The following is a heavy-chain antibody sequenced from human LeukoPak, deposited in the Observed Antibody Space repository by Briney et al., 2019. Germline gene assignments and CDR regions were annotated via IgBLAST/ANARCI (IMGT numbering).Heavy chain of an antibody. D-gene: IGHD3-22*01. V-gene: IGHV5-51*01. CDR1: GYTFTNYW. Sequence: GESLKISCKGSGYTFTNYWIGWVRQMPGKGQEWMGIIYPGDSDTTYSPSFQGQVTISADKSISAASLQWSSLKASDTAMYYCARRLMYYYDTSGYDVAFDIWGQGTMVTVSS. CDR3: ARRLMYYYDTSGYDVAFDI. J-gene: IGHJ3*02. CDR2: IYPGDSDT.